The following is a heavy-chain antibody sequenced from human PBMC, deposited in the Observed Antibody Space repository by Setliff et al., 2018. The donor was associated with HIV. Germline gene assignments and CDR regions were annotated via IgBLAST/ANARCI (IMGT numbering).Heavy chain of an antibody. CDR2: IIPIFSTS. D-gene: IGHD2-21*01. CDR1: RGTFSNSA. Sequence: SVKVSCKASRGTFSNSAINWVRQAPGQGLEWMGGIIPIFSTSNYAQRFQGRVTITADESTSTAYMELYNLRSEDTAMYYCTRGRGIIGALVYWGQGTLVTVSS. V-gene: IGHV1-69*13. CDR3: TRGRGIIGALVY. J-gene: IGHJ4*02.